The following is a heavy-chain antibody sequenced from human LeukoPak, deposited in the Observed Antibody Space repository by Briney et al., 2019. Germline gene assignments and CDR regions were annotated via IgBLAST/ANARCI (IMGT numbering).Heavy chain of an antibody. V-gene: IGHV3-23*01. D-gene: IGHD6-19*01. CDR3: AARLDLSSGWYMKDDY. Sequence: GGSLRLSCAASGFTFSSYAMSWVRQAPGKGLEWVSVISGSGGSTYYADSVKGRFTTSRDNSKNTLYLQMNSLRAEDTAVYYCAARLDLSSGWYMKDDYWGQGTLVTVSS. CDR2: ISGSGGST. J-gene: IGHJ4*02. CDR1: GFTFSSYA.